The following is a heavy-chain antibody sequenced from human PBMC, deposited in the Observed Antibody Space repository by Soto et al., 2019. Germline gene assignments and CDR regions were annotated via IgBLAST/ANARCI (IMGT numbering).Heavy chain of an antibody. J-gene: IGHJ5*02. V-gene: IGHV1-3*01. D-gene: IGHD3-10*01. CDR2: INAGNGNT. CDR1: GYTFTSYA. Sequence: ASVKVSCKASGYTFTSYAMHWVRQAPGQRLEWMGWINAGNGNTKYSQKFQGRVTITRDTSASTANMELSSLRSEDTAVYYCAREATTLMVRGVIIVQFWFDPWGQGTLVTVSS. CDR3: AREATTLMVRGVIIVQFWFDP.